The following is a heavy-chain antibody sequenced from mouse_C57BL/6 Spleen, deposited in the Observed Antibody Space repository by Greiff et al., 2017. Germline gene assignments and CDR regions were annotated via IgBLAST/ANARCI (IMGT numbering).Heavy chain of an antibody. CDR1: GYSFTSYY. CDR2: IYPGSGNT. CDR3: ARGDLYYDYFDY. Sequence: QVQLQQSGPELVKPGASVKISCKASGYSFTSYYIHWVKQRPGQGLEWIGWIYPGSGNTKYNEKFKGKATLTADTSSSTAYMQLSSLTSEDSAVYYCARGDLYYDYFDYWGQGTTLTVSS. J-gene: IGHJ2*01. D-gene: IGHD2-4*01. V-gene: IGHV1-66*01.